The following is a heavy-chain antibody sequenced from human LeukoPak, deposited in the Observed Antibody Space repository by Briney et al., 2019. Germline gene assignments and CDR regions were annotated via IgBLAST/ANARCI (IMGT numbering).Heavy chain of an antibody. CDR2: IYHSGST. Sequence: SETLSLTCAVSGGSISSSNWLRWVRQPPGKGLEWIGEIYHSGSTNYNPSLKSRVTISVDKSKNQFSLKLSSVTAADTAVYYCARDYGGNQPYWYFDLWGRGTLVTVSS. D-gene: IGHD4-23*01. J-gene: IGHJ2*01. CDR3: ARDYGGNQPYWYFDL. V-gene: IGHV4-4*02. CDR1: GGSISSSNW.